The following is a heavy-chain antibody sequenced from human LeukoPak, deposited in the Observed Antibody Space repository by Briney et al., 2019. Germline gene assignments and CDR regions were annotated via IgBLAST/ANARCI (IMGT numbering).Heavy chain of an antibody. Sequence: GGSLRLSCAASGFTFSSYAMSWVRQAPGKGLEWVSTISGGGTGTYYADSVKGRFTISRDNSENTLYLQMNSLRADDTAVYYCAKSYSSSWYYFDYWGQGTLVTVSS. CDR1: GFTFSSYA. J-gene: IGHJ4*02. D-gene: IGHD6-13*01. CDR2: ISGGGTGT. CDR3: AKSYSSSWYYFDY. V-gene: IGHV3-23*01.